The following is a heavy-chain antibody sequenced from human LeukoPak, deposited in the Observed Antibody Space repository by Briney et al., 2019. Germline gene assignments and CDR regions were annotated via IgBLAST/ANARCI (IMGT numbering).Heavy chain of an antibody. D-gene: IGHD2-8*01. V-gene: IGHV3-7*01. CDR1: GFTFSSYW. Sequence: GGSLRLSCAASGFTFSSYWMTWVRQAPVKGLEWVANIKQDGSEKYYVDSVKGRFTISRDNAKNSLSLHMNSLRAEDTAVYYCARDRGECTNGVCYYHDFDYWGQGTLVTVSS. CDR3: ARDRGECTNGVCYYHDFDY. CDR2: IKQDGSEK. J-gene: IGHJ4*02.